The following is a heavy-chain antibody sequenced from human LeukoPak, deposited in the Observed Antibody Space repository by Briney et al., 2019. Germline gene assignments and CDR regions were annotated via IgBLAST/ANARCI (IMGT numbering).Heavy chain of an antibody. CDR2: IWYDGSNK. CDR1: GFTFSSYG. CDR3: ARDLRGNYYYYMDV. V-gene: IGHV3-33*01. D-gene: IGHD3-16*01. J-gene: IGHJ6*03. Sequence: GGSLRLSCAASGFTFSSYGMHWVRQAPGKGLECVAVIWYDGSNKYYADSVKGRFTISRDNSKNTLYLQMNSLRAEDTAVYYCARDLRGNYYYYMDVWGKGTTVTVSS.